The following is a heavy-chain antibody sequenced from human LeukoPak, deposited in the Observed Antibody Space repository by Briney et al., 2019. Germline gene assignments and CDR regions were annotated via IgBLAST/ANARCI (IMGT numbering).Heavy chain of an antibody. V-gene: IGHV3-30*02. CDR2: IRYDGSNK. CDR3: ARDPSSHYDSSGCPDY. CDR1: GFTFSSYG. D-gene: IGHD3-22*01. Sequence: GGSLRLSCAASGFTFSSYGMHWVRQAPGKGLEWVAFIRYDGSNKYYADSVKGRFTISRDNSKNTLYLQMNSLRAEDTAVYYCARDPSSHYDSSGCPDYWGQGTLVTVSS. J-gene: IGHJ4*02.